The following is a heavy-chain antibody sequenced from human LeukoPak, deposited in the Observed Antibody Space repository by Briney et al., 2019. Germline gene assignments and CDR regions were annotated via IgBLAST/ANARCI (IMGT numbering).Heavy chain of an antibody. Sequence: GGSLRLSCAASGFTFDDYAMHWVRQAPGKGLEWVSGISWNSGSIGYADSVKGRFTISRDNAKNSLYLQMNSLRAEDTALYYCAKAPPSDLDYGSGSYSYFDYWGQGTLVTVSS. CDR2: ISWNSGSI. J-gene: IGHJ4*02. CDR1: GFTFDDYA. CDR3: AKAPPSDLDYGSGSYSYFDY. V-gene: IGHV3-9*01. D-gene: IGHD3-10*01.